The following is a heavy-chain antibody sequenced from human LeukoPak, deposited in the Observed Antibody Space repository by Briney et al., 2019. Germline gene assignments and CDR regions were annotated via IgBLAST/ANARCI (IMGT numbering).Heavy chain of an antibody. CDR1: GFTFSSYA. V-gene: IGHV3-30-3*01. D-gene: IGHD5-12*01. CDR3: AKDRYSGYDGYFQH. CDR2: ISYDGSNK. J-gene: IGHJ1*01. Sequence: GGSLRLSCAASGFTFSSYAMHWVRQAPGKGLEWVAVISYDGSNKYYADSVKGRFTISRDNSKNTLYLQMNSLRAEDTAVYYCAKDRYSGYDGYFQHXXXGTLVTVSS.